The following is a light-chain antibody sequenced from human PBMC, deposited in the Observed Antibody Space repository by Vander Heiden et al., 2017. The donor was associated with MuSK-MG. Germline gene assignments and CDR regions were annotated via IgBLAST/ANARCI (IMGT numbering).Light chain of an antibody. CDR3: QQDNNWLT. J-gene: IGKJ4*01. CDR1: QSVSSN. Sequence: EIVMTQSPATQSVSPGERATLSCRASQSVSSNLAWYQQKPGQAPRLLIYGAATRANGIPDRFSGSGSGTEFTLTSSSRQSEDIAVYYWQQDNNWLTFGGWTKEEIK. CDR2: GAA. V-gene: IGKV3-15*01.